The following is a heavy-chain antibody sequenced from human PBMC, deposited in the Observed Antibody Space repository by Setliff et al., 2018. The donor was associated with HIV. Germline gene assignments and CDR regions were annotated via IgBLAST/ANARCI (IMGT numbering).Heavy chain of an antibody. V-gene: IGHV4-34*01. J-gene: IGHJ4*02. D-gene: IGHD3-3*01. CDR3: ARAPITIFGVLIMPWSYDY. Sequence: SETLSLTCVAYGGSFTNFYWSWIRQPPGKGLECIGEINHSGITNYNQYPKSRVTISVDPSKNQFSLKLSSVTAADTAVYYCARAPITIFGVLIMPWSYDYWGQGTLVTVSS. CDR2: INHSGIT. CDR1: GGSFTNFY.